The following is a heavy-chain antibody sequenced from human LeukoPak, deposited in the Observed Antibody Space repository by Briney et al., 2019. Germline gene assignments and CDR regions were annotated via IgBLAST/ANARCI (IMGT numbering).Heavy chain of an antibody. CDR1: GFTFSAYG. Sequence: PGRSLRLSCAASGFTFSAYGMHWVRQAPGKGLEWVAGILYDESNKYYSASVKGRFTISRDNSKNTVHLPMSSLRAEDTAVYYCAKDGSYGGNSQYYFDYWGQGTLVTVSS. V-gene: IGHV3-30*18. CDR2: ILYDESNK. J-gene: IGHJ4*02. CDR3: AKDGSYGGNSQYYFDY. D-gene: IGHD4-23*01.